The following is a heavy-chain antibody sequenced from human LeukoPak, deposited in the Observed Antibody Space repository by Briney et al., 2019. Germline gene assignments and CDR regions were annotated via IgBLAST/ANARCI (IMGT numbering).Heavy chain of an antibody. CDR3: ARGTYYYDSSGSHTHGAFDI. Sequence: ASVKVSCKASGYTFTSYDINWVRQATGQGLEWMGWMNPNSGNTGYAQKFQGRVTMTRNTSISTAYMELSSLRSEGTAVYYCARGTYYYDSSGSHTHGAFDIWGQGTMVTVSS. CDR1: GYTFTSYD. D-gene: IGHD3-22*01. J-gene: IGHJ3*02. CDR2: MNPNSGNT. V-gene: IGHV1-8*01.